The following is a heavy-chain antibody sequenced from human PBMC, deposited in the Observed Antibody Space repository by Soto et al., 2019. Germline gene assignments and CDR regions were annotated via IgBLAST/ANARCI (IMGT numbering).Heavy chain of an antibody. CDR3: ARPRGVTTWFDP. CDR2: IYYSGST. J-gene: IGHJ5*02. D-gene: IGHD3-10*01. V-gene: IGHV4-30-4*01. CDR1: GGSISSGDYY. Sequence: SETLSLTCTVSGGSISSGDYYWSWIRQPPGKGLEWIGYIYYSGSTYYNPSLKSRVTISVDTSKNQFSLKLSSVTAADTAVYYCARPRGVTTWFDPWGQGTLVTVSS.